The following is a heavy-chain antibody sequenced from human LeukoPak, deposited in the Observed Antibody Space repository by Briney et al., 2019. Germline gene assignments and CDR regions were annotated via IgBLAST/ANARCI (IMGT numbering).Heavy chain of an antibody. J-gene: IGHJ4*02. CDR3: ARGGGYCSSTSCYRPYYFDY. D-gene: IGHD2-2*01. CDR2: IWYDGSNK. Sequence: GRSLRLSCAASGFTFSSYGMHWVRQAPGKGLEWVAVIWYDGSNKYYADSVKGRFTISRDNSKNTLYLQMNGLRAEDTAVYYCARGGGYCSSTSCYRPYYFDYWGQGTLVTVPS. V-gene: IGHV3-33*01. CDR1: GFTFSSYG.